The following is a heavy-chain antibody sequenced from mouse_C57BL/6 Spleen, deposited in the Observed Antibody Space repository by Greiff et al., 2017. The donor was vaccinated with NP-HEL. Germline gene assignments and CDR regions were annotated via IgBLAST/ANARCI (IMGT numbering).Heavy chain of an antibody. CDR3: ARSGDDGYYDWGAMDY. CDR2: IHPNSGST. V-gene: IGHV1-64*01. CDR1: GYTFTSYW. Sequence: QVQLQQPGAELVKPGASVKLSCKASGYTFTSYWMHWVKQRPGQGLEWIGMIHPNSGSTNYNEKFKSKATLTVDKSSSTAYMQLSSLTSEDSAVYYCARSGDDGYYDWGAMDYWGQGTSVTVSS. D-gene: IGHD2-3*01. J-gene: IGHJ4*01.